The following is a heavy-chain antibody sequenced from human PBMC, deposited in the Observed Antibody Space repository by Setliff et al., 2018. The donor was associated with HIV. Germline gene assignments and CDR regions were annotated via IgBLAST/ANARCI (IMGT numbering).Heavy chain of an antibody. J-gene: IGHJ3*01. D-gene: IGHD2-2*01. V-gene: IGHV4-34*01. CDR2: VNHNGGT. CDR3: ARSTSGSQRGAFDV. CDR1: GDSFSGSY. Sequence: KPSETLSLTCAVYGDSFSGSYWSWIRQSPGTGLEWIGEVNHNGGTNYNPSLKSRVVVSVDRSKNQFSLKLISVTAADTAVYYCARSTSGSQRGAFDVWGQGTMVTVSS.